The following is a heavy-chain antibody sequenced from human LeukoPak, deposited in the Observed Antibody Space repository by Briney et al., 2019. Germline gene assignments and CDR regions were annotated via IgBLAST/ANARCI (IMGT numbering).Heavy chain of an antibody. V-gene: IGHV3-23*01. J-gene: IGHJ3*02. D-gene: IGHD3-22*01. CDR1: GFTFSSYA. CDR3: ARAKMFYYEGGTYYHAFDI. CDR2: ISSGGST. Sequence: PGGSLRLSCAASGFTFSSYAMGWVRQAPGKGLEWVSAISSGGSTYYADSVKGRFTISRDNSENTLSLQTNSLRAEDTAVYYCARAKMFYYEGGTYYHAFDIWGQGTMVTVSS.